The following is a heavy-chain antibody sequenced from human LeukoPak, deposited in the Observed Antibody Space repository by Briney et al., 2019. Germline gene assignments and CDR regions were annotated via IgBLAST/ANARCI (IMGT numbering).Heavy chain of an antibody. Sequence: ASVKVSCKASGYTFTSHGISWVRQAPGQGLEWMGWISAYNGNTNYAQKLQGRVTMTTDTSTSTAYMELRSLRSDDTAVYYCERAGYDSSGYPNLPFDYWGQGTLVTVSS. CDR3: ERAGYDSSGYPNLPFDY. V-gene: IGHV1-18*01. D-gene: IGHD3-22*01. CDR1: GYTFTSHG. CDR2: ISAYNGNT. J-gene: IGHJ4*02.